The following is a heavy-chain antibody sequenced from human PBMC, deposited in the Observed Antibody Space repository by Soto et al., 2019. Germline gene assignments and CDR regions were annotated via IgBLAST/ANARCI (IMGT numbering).Heavy chain of an antibody. CDR1: GGSISNYY. D-gene: IGHD3-10*02. J-gene: IGHJ6*02. CDR3: GRERTDYVAPDYGMDI. CDR2: IYYTGST. V-gene: IGHV4-59*01. Sequence: SETLSLTCNASGGSISNYYWRWIRQTPGTGLEWSGNIYYTGSTNYNPSLKSRVTISVDRSRNQFSLRLSSVTAADTAVYYCGRERTDYVAPDYGMDIWGQGTTVPV.